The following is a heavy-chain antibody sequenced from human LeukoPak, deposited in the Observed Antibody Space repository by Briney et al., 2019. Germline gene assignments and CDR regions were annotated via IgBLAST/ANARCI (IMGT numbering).Heavy chain of an antibody. Sequence: GGSLRLSCAASGFTFSSYWMSWVRQAPGKGLEWVAIIKQDESEKYYVDSVKGRFTISRDIAKNSLYLQMNSLRGEDMAIYYCAKDGMYSSSSSYYFDYWGQGTLVTVAS. CDR1: GFTFSSYW. J-gene: IGHJ4*02. CDR2: IKQDESEK. CDR3: AKDGMYSSSSSYYFDY. D-gene: IGHD6-6*01. V-gene: IGHV3-7*01.